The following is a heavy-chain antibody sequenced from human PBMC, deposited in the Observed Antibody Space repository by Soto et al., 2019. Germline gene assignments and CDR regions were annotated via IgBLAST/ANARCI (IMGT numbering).Heavy chain of an antibody. CDR1: GFTFSGHS. CDR3: ARGETSCGGTDCHLGFDN. Sequence: EVQLVESGGGLVKPGGSLRLSCAASGFTFSGHSINWVRQAPGKGLEWVSSISGQTIYIIYADSVKGRFTISRDDAENSVYLQMSALRAEDTAVYYCARGETSCGGTDCHLGFDNWGQGVLVTVSS. J-gene: IGHJ4*02. CDR2: ISGQTIYI. V-gene: IGHV3-21*01. D-gene: IGHD2-21*01.